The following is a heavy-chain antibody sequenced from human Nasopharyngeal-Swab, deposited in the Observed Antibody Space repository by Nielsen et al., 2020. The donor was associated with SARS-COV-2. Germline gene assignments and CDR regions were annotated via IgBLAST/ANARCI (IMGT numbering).Heavy chain of an antibody. CDR1: GGSFNGFY. CDR3: ARAGRVGDAYTGLDV. CDR2: INNNDRT. D-gene: IGHD5-24*01. V-gene: IGHV4-34*01. Sequence: SETLSLTCSVSGGSFNGFYWNWIRHPPGKGLEWIRDINNNDRTTYNQSLKSRVTMSVDTSTNKVSLKLNSLTATDTAVYYCARAGRVGDAYTGLDVWGQGTTVTVSS. J-gene: IGHJ6*02.